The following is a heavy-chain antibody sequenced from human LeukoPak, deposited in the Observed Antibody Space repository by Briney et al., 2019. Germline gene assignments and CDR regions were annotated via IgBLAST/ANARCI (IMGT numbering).Heavy chain of an antibody. Sequence: SETLSLTCTVSGGSIRSGSYYWSWIRQPAGRGLEWIGRIYTSGSTNYNPSLKSRVNISVDTSKNQCSLKLSSVTAADTAVYYCARGGGWYGAFDIWGQGTMVTVSS. D-gene: IGHD6-19*01. CDR2: IYTSGST. V-gene: IGHV4-61*02. CDR3: ARGGGWYGAFDI. J-gene: IGHJ3*02. CDR1: GGSIRSGSYY.